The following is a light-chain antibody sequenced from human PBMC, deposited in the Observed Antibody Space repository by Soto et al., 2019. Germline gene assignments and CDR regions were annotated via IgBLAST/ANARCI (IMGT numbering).Light chain of an antibody. V-gene: IGKV3-20*01. CDR3: QQYGSSSWT. CDR1: QSVSSSY. CDR2: GAS. Sequence: EIVLTQSPGTLSLSPGERATLSCRASQSVSSSYLAWYQQKPGQAPRLLIDGASSRATGIPDRFSGSGSGTDFTLTISRLEPEDFAVYYCQQYGSSSWTFGQGTKVEL. J-gene: IGKJ1*01.